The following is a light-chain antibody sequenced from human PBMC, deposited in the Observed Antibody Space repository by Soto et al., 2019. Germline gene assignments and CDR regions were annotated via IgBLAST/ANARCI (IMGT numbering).Light chain of an antibody. CDR3: HHHNSYSQT. J-gene: IGKJ1*01. Sequence: DIQLTQSPPTLSASVGDRVTITCRASQSIRYYLAWYQQMPGKAPKLLIYGASSLQSGVPSRFSGSGSGTEFTLIISSLQPDDFATYFCHHHNSYSQTFGQGTKVEIK. CDR1: QSIRYY. CDR2: GAS. V-gene: IGKV1-5*01.